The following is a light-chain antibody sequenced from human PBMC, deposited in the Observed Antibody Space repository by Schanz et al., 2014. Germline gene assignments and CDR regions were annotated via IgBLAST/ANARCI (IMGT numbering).Light chain of an antibody. Sequence: QSALTQPASVSGSPGQSITISCTGTSSDVGSYNLVSWYQQHPGKAPKLMIYEGSKRPSGVSNRFSGSKSGNTASLTISGLQAEDEADYYCCSYAGSSILVFGGGTKADRP. CDR2: EGS. CDR1: SSDVGSYNL. V-gene: IGLV2-23*01. J-gene: IGLJ3*02. CDR3: CSYAGSSILV.